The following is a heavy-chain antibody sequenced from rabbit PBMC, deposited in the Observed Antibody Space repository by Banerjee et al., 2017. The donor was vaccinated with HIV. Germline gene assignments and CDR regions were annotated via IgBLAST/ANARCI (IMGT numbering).Heavy chain of an antibody. Sequence: QEQLEESGGGLVKPGGTLTLTCKASGIDFSGYYYMCWVRQAPGKGLEWIGCIDAGSGTTYYANWAKGRFTISKTSSTTVTLQMTSLTAADTATYFCARYISGSGYYGLWGQGTLVTVS. V-gene: IGHV1S45*01. D-gene: IGHD1-1*01. CDR1: GIDFSGYYY. CDR2: IDAGSGTT. CDR3: ARYISGSGYYGL. J-gene: IGHJ3*01.